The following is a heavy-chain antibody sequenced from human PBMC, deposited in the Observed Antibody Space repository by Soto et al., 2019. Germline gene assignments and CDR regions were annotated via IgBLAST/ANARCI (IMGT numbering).Heavy chain of an antibody. CDR3: ARGPSYSDSYFDH. J-gene: IGHJ4*02. D-gene: IGHD4-17*01. V-gene: IGHV3-30*03. Sequence: GGSLRLSCAASEFTFSNYAMHWVRQAPGKGLQWLAVISYDGNNKYYADSVEGRFTISRDNSKNTVYLQMNSLRLEDTAVYYCARGPSYSDSYFDHWGQGTLVTSPQ. CDR1: EFTFSNYA. CDR2: ISYDGNNK.